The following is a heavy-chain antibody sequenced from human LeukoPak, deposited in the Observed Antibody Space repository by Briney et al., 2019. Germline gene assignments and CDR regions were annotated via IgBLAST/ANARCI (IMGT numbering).Heavy chain of an antibody. CDR2: GDYSGGT. V-gene: IGHV4-39*07. J-gene: IGHJ4*02. D-gene: IGHD3-22*01. CDR1: GGSISSSSYY. CDR3: AREPLLYYYDSSGSEMPRTFDY. Sequence: SETLSLTCTVSGGSISSSSYYWGWIRQPPGKGLEWIASGDYSGGTYYNPSLESRVAISSDMSKNQFSMKLIAVTAADTAVYYCAREPLLYYYDSSGSEMPRTFDYWGQGNLVTVSS.